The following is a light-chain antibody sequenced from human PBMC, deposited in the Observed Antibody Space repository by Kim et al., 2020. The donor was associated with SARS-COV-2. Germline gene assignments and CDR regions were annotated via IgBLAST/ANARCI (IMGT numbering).Light chain of an antibody. CDR3: NSRYSNDNVV. Sequence: VALDQKIRNTCQGDSHRSYYETGYHQKPGRAPILFIYGKNNRPSGIPDRFSGSSSGNTASLTITGTQAGDEADYYCNSRYSNDNVVFGGGTQLTVL. J-gene: IGLJ2*01. CDR1: SHRSYY. CDR2: GKN. V-gene: IGLV3-19*01.